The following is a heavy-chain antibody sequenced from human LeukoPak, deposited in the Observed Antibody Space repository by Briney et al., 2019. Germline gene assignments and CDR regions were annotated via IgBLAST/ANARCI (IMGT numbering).Heavy chain of an antibody. CDR2: IKSKTDGGTT. CDR3: TTDQYCSSTSCRGNDAFDI. CDR1: GFTFSNAW. V-gene: IGHV3-15*01. J-gene: IGHJ3*02. Sequence: GGSLRLSCAASGFTFSNAWMSWVRQAPGKGLEWVGRIKSKTDGGTTDYAAPVKGRFTISRDDSKNTLYLQMNSLKTEDTAVYYCTTDQYCSSTSCRGNDAFDIWGQGTMVTVSS. D-gene: IGHD2-2*01.